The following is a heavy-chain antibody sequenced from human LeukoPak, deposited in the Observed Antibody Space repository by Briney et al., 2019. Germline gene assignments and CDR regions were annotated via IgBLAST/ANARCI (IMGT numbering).Heavy chain of an antibody. V-gene: IGHV3-7*01. D-gene: IGHD2-2*01. Sequence: PGGSLRLSCAASGFTFSNYWMSWVRQAPGKGLEWVANIKQDGSETYYVDSVKGRFTISRDNAKNSLYLQMNSLRAEDAAVYYCARNPAKVVPAVYWGQGTLVTVFS. CDR1: GFTFSNYW. J-gene: IGHJ4*02. CDR3: ARNPAKVVPAVY. CDR2: IKQDGSET.